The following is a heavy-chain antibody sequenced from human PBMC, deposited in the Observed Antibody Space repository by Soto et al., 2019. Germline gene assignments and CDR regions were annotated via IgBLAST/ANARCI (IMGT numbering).Heavy chain of an antibody. Sequence: QVPLVQSGAEVKKPGASVKVSCKASGYTFTSYGISWVRQAPGQGLEWMGWISAYNGNTNYAQKLQGRVTMTTDTSTSTAYRELRSLRSDDTAVYYCARDGDYYDSSGYYYDDYWGQGTLVTVSS. CDR2: ISAYNGNT. CDR3: ARDGDYYDSSGYYYDDY. D-gene: IGHD3-22*01. V-gene: IGHV1-18*01. J-gene: IGHJ4*02. CDR1: GYTFTSYG.